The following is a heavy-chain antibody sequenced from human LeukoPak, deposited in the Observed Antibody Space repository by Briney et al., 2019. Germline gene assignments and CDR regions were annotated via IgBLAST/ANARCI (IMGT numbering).Heavy chain of an antibody. V-gene: IGHV3-23*01. J-gene: IGHJ6*02. CDR2: ISDSGYSA. Sequence: PGGSLRLSCAASGFTFSSYAMSWVRQAPGKGLEWVSAISDSGYSAHYADSVKGRFTISRDNSKNTLYLQMNSLRAEDTAVYYCAKDLDRAYYYYGMDVWGQGTTVTVSS. CDR1: GFTFSSYA. CDR3: AKDLDRAYYYYGMDV. D-gene: IGHD1-14*01.